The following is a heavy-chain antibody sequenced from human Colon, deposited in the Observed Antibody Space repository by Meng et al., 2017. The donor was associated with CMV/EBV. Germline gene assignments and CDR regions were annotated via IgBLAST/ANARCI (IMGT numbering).Heavy chain of an antibody. D-gene: IGHD3-16*02. CDR3: AKDTEPYRVGDYGMDV. V-gene: IGHV3-33*06. Sequence: GESLKISCAASGFTFSSYGMHWVRQAPGKGLEWVAITWYDGSNKYYADSVKGRFTISRDNSKNTLYLQMNSLRAEDTAVYYCAKDTEPYRVGDYGMDVWGQGATVTVSS. J-gene: IGHJ6*02. CDR1: GFTFSSYG. CDR2: TWYDGSNK.